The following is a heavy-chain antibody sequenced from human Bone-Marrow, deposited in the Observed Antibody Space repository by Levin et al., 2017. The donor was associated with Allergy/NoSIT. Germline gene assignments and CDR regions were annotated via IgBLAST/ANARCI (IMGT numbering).Heavy chain of an antibody. J-gene: IGHJ4*02. CDR2: ISAYNGHT. CDR1: GYTFTSYG. V-gene: IGHV1-18*01. Sequence: GESLKISCKASGYTFTSYGISWVRQAPGQGLEWMGWISAYNGHTNYEQKLQGRVTMTTDTSTSTAYMELRSLRSDDAALYYCARGRFGVLVGVTADYWGQGTQVTVSS. D-gene: IGHD3-10*01. CDR3: ARGRFGVLVGVTADY.